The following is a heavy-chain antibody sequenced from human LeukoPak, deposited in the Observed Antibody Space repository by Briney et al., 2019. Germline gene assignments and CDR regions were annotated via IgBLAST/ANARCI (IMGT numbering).Heavy chain of an antibody. CDR2: IIAVTGIT. CDR1: GYSFSNFG. Sequence: ASMKVSCKASGYSFSNFGISWVRQAPGQGLEWVAWIIAVTGITSYAQKFQGRVTVTTDTSTSTAYMELRGLRSDDTAVYYCARDNDHGTFQAENYWGPGTLVTVSS. J-gene: IGHJ4*02. V-gene: IGHV1-18*01. CDR3: ARDNDHGTFQAENY. D-gene: IGHD1-1*01.